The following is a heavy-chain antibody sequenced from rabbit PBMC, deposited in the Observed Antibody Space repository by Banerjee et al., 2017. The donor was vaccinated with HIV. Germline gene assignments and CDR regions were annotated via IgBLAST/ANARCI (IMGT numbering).Heavy chain of an antibody. CDR1: GFDLSSYHY. V-gene: IGHV1S45*01. Sequence: QEHLVESGGGLVQPGGSLKVSCKASGFDLSSYHYICWVRQAPGKGLEWIACIWTVSGSTWYASWAKGRFTISKTSSTTVTLQMTSLTAADTATYFCARWSESDFYGNLWGPGTLVTVS. D-gene: IGHD2-1*01. CDR3: ARWSESDFYGNL. CDR2: IWTVSGST. J-gene: IGHJ4*01.